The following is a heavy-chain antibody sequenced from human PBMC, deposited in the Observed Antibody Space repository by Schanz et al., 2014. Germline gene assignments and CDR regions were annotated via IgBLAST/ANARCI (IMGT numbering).Heavy chain of an antibody. D-gene: IGHD1-7*01. J-gene: IGHJ5*02. Sequence: QVQLVQSGAEVKKPGASVKVSCKASGYTFTSFDINWVRQATGQGLEWMGWMNPNSGNTDYSQKFQGRVTMTSDASLTTVYMEVHSLTSDDTAVFFCARDQTGTTNWFDPWGQGTLVTVSS. CDR2: MNPNSGNT. CDR3: ARDQTGTTNWFDP. V-gene: IGHV1-8*01. CDR1: GYTFTSFD.